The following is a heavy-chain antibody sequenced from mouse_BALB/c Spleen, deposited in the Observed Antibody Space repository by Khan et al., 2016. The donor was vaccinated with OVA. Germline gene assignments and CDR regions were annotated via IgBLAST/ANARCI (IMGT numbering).Heavy chain of an antibody. D-gene: IGHD2-14*01. CDR3: ARREYYRSFAY. CDR2: INTYTGEP. Sequence: QIQLVLSGPELKKPGETVKISCMASGYTFTNYGMDWVKQAPGKGLKWMGWINTYTGEPTYADDFKGRFAFSLETSASTAYLQINNLKNEDTATYFWARREYYRSFAYWGQGTLVTVSA. V-gene: IGHV9-3-1*01. CDR1: GYTFTNYG. J-gene: IGHJ3*01.